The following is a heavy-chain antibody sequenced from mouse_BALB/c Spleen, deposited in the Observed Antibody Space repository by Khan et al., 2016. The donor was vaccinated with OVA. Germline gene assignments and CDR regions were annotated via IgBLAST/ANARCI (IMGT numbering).Heavy chain of an antibody. CDR1: GFSLTNYG. V-gene: IGHV2-6-1*01. Sequence: QVQLKQSGPGLVAPSQSLSITCTISGFSLTNYGIHWVRQPPGKGLSGLLVLWRDGSTTFNSALKSRLTIIKDNSKSQVFLKMNSLQTDDTAMYFCARQPYYHYNIMDYWGQGTSVTVSS. CDR3: ARQPYYHYNIMDY. J-gene: IGHJ4*01. D-gene: IGHD2-10*01. CDR2: LWRDGST.